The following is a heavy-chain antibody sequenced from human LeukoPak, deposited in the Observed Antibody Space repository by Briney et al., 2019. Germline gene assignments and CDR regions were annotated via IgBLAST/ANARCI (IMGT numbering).Heavy chain of an antibody. CDR3: ARTSTTGYTNDY. V-gene: IGHV3-48*04. CDR1: TFTFSTYS. Sequence: GGSLRLTCSASTFTFSTYSMNWVRQAPGKGLEWVSYITSDSKIIHYADSVKGRFTISRDNAKNSLYLQMNSLRAEDTALYYRARTSTTGYTNDYWGQGTLVTVSS. CDR2: ITSDSKII. J-gene: IGHJ4*02. D-gene: IGHD5-12*01.